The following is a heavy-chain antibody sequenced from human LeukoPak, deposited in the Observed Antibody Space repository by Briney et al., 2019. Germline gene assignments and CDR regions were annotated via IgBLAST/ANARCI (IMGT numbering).Heavy chain of an antibody. CDR3: ARDSMVRGVIIGNWFDP. J-gene: IGHJ5*02. V-gene: IGHV1-18*01. Sequence: ASVKVSCKASGYTFTSYGISWVRQAPGQGLEWMGWISAYNGNTNYAQKLQGRVTMTTDTSTSTAYMELRSLRSDDTAVYYCARDSMVRGVIIGNWFDPWGQGTLVTVSS. CDR2: ISAYNGNT. D-gene: IGHD3-10*01. CDR1: GYTFTSYG.